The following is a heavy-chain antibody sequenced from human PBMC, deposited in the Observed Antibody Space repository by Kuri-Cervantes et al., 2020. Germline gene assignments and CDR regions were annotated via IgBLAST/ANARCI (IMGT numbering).Heavy chain of an antibody. D-gene: IGHD5-24*01. CDR2: ISGSGGST. V-gene: IGHV3-23*01. CDR1: GFTFSSYA. J-gene: IGHJ4*02. CDR3: AKDQGDGYNFRIFLGFDY. Sequence: GESLKISCAASGFTFSSYAMSWVRQAPGKGLEWVSAISGSGGSTYYADSVKGRFTISRDYSKNTLYLQMNSLRAEDTAVYYCAKDQGDGYNFRIFLGFDYWGQGTLVTVSS.